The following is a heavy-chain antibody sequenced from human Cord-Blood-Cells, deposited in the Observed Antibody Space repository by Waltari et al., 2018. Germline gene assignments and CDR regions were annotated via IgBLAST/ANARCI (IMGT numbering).Heavy chain of an antibody. J-gene: IGHJ3*02. CDR1: GYTFTSYG. CDR3: ARPTYYDFWSGYYDAFDI. V-gene: IGHV1-18*01. Sequence: QVQLVQSGAEVKKPGASVKVSCKASGYTFTSYGISWVRQAPGQGLEWMGWISAYNGNTNYAQKLQGRVTMTTGTSTSTAYMELRSLRSDDTAVYYCARPTYYDFWSGYYDAFDIWGQGTMVTVSS. CDR2: ISAYNGNT. D-gene: IGHD3-3*01.